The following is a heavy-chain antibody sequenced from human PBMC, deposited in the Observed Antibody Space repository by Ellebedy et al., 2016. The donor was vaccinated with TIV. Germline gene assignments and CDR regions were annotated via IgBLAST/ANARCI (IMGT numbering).Heavy chain of an antibody. D-gene: IGHD3-10*01. Sequence: PGGSLRLSCAASGFIFSSNGMHWVRQAPGKGLEWVAVISFDGTTKHYVDSVKGRFTISRDNSKNTLYLQMNSLKTEDTAVYYCTTGGFRGYWGQGTLVTVSS. J-gene: IGHJ4*02. CDR1: GFIFSSNG. CDR3: TTGGFRGY. V-gene: IGHV3-30*03. CDR2: ISFDGTTK.